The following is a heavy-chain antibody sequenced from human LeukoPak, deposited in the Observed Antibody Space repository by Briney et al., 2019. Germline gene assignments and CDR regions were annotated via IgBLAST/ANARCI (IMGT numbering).Heavy chain of an antibody. D-gene: IGHD3-10*01. V-gene: IGHV3-33*01. Sequence: SGGSLRLSCVASGFSLTSNGMHWVRQAPGKGLEWVAVIWNDGSNKYYADSVKGRFTISRDNSKNTLYLQMNSLRAEDTAVYSCARASGPFDYWGQGTLVTVSS. CDR1: GFSLTSNG. CDR2: IWNDGSNK. CDR3: ARASGPFDY. J-gene: IGHJ4*02.